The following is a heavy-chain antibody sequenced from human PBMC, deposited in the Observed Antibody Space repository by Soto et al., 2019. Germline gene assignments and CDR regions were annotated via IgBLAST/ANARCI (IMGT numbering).Heavy chain of an antibody. V-gene: IGHV1-69*04. J-gene: IGHJ3*02. CDR2: IIPILGIA. D-gene: IGHD3-22*01. Sequence: GASVKVSCKASGYTFTSYGISWVRQAPGQGLEWMGRIIPILGIANYAQKFQGRVTITADKSTSTAYMELSSLRSEDTAVYYCARDLTYYDSSGYYLGAFDIWGQGTMVTVS. CDR1: GYTFTSYG. CDR3: ARDLTYYDSSGYYLGAFDI.